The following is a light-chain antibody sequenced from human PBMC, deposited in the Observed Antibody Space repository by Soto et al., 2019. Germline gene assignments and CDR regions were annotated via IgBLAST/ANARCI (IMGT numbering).Light chain of an antibody. J-gene: IGKJ2*01. CDR2: AAS. CDR1: QGVSNY. CDR3: PKYNSAPHT. V-gene: IGKV1-27*01. Sequence: DIQMTQSPSSLSASVGDRVTITCRASQGVSNYLAWYQQKPGKVPKLLIYAASTLQSGVPSRFSGSGSGTDFTLTISTLQPEDVATYYCPKYNSAPHTFGQGTKLEIK.